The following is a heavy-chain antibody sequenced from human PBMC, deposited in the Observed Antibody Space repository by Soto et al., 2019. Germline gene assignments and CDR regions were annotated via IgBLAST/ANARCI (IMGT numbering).Heavy chain of an antibody. D-gene: IGHD6-13*01. Sequence: SETLSLTCTVSGGSISSYYWSWIRQPPGKGLEWIGYIYYSGSTNYNPSLKSRVTISVDTSKNQFSLKLSSVTAADTAVYYCARELDEGSSWYFSRGGWFDPWGQGTLVTVSS. CDR3: ARELDEGSSWYFSRGGWFDP. CDR1: GGSISSYY. CDR2: IYYSGST. J-gene: IGHJ5*02. V-gene: IGHV4-59*01.